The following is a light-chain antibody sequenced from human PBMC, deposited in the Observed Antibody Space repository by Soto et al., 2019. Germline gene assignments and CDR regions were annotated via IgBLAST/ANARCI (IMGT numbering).Light chain of an antibody. CDR2: DAS. Sequence: DIQMTQSPSSLSASVGDRVTITCRASQSISSYLNWYQQKPGKAPRLLIYDASTLESGGPSGFSGSGSGTEFTLTISSLQPHDSATYYCQQYNSYPYTFGQGTKLEIK. CDR3: QQYNSYPYT. CDR1: QSISSY. J-gene: IGKJ2*01. V-gene: IGKV1-5*01.